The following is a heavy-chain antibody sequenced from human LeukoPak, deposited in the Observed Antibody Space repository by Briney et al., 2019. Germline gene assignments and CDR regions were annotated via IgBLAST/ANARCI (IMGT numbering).Heavy chain of an antibody. CDR1: GGTFSSYA. V-gene: IGHV1-69*13. D-gene: IGHD3-16*02. CDR3: ASTASVQPSFFDY. J-gene: IGHJ4*02. Sequence: GASVKVSCKASGGTFSSYAISWVRQAPGQGLEWMGGIIPIFGTANYAQKFQGRVTITVDESTSTAYMELSSLRSEDTAVYYCASTASVQPSFFDYWGQGTLVTVSS. CDR2: IIPIFGTA.